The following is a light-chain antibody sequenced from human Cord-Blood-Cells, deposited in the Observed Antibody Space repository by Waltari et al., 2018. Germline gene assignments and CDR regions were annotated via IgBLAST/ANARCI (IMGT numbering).Light chain of an antibody. CDR3: QQSYSTPYT. CDR1: QSISSY. V-gene: IGKV1-39*01. CDR2: AAS. Sequence: DLQMTQSPSSLSASVGDRVTITCRASQSISSYLNWYQQKPGKAPKLLIYAASSLQSGVPSMFSGSGSGTDFTLTISSLQPEDFATYYCQQSYSTPYTFGQGTKLEIK. J-gene: IGKJ2*01.